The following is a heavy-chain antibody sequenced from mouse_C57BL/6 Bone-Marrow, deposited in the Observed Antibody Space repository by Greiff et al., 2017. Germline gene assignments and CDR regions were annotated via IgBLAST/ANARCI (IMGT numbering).Heavy chain of an antibody. Sequence: VQLQQSGAELVRPGASVKLSCTASGFNIKDDYMHWVKQRPEQGLEWIGWIDPENGDTEYASKFQGKATITADTSSNTAYLQLSSLKSEDTAVYYCTTDYYGSSYENDAMDYWGQGTSVTVSS. V-gene: IGHV14-4*01. CDR3: TTDYYGSSYENDAMDY. CDR1: GFNIKDDY. J-gene: IGHJ4*01. CDR2: IDPENGDT. D-gene: IGHD1-1*01.